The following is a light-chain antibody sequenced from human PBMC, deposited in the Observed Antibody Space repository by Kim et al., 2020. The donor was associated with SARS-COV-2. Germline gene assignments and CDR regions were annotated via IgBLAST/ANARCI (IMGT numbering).Light chain of an antibody. CDR2: RNN. CDR3: AAWDDSLSGPEV. CDR1: SSNIGSNY. J-gene: IGLJ2*01. Sequence: RVTISWSGSSSNIGSNYVYWYQQLPGTAPKLLIYRNNQRPSGVPDRFSGSKSGTSASLAISGLRSEDEADYYCAAWDDSLSGPEVFGGGTKLTVL. V-gene: IGLV1-47*01.